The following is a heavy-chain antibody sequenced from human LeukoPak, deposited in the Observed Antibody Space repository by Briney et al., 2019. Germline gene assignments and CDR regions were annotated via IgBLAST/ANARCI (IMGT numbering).Heavy chain of an antibody. CDR1: GFTFSSYS. Sequence: GGSLRLSCAASGFTFSSYSMNWVRQAPGKGLEWGSSISSSSSYIYYADSVKGRFTISRDNAKNSLYLQMNSLRAEDTAVYYCARDAENDYGDYRFDYWGQGTLVTVSS. CDR2: ISSSSSYI. D-gene: IGHD4-17*01. J-gene: IGHJ4*02. V-gene: IGHV3-21*01. CDR3: ARDAENDYGDYRFDY.